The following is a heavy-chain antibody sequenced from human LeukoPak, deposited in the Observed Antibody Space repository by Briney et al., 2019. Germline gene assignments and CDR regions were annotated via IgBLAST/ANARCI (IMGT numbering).Heavy chain of an antibody. Sequence: GALRLSCAASGFTFSSYGMSWVRQAPGKGLEWVSAISGSGGSTYYADSVKGRFTISRDNSKNTLYLQMNSLRAEDTAMYYCARDGPNSAFDIWGQGTMVTVSP. J-gene: IGHJ3*02. D-gene: IGHD2/OR15-2a*01. CDR3: ARDGPNSAFDI. CDR2: ISGSGGST. V-gene: IGHV3-23*01. CDR1: GFTFSSYG.